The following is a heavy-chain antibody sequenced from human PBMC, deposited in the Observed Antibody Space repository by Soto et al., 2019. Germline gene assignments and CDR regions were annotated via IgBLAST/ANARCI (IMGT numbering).Heavy chain of an antibody. V-gene: IGHV1-69*19. CDR3: AREVQVHTPAFVY. Sequence: QVQLVQSGAEMKKPGSSVKVSCQSSGGTFNTYAMNWVRQAPGPGPEWMGDISPMFGAANYAPKCQGRVTITADESTGTSYMQLSSLTSEDTALYFCAREVQVHTPAFVYWGQGNLVTVSS. J-gene: IGHJ4*02. CDR2: ISPMFGAA. CDR1: GGTFNTYA. D-gene: IGHD3-10*01.